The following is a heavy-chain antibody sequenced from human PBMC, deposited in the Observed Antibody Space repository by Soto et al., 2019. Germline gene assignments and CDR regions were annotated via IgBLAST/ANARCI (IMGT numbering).Heavy chain of an antibody. V-gene: IGHV4-31*03. D-gene: IGHD3-9*01. J-gene: IGHJ4*02. CDR3: ARNILTGYSPYFDY. CDR2: IYYSGST. CDR1: GGSISSGGYY. Sequence: SETLSLTCTVSGGSISSGGYYWSWIRQHPGKGLEWIGYIYYSGSTYYNPSLKSRVTISVDTSKNQFSLKLSSVTAADTAVYYCARNILTGYSPYFDYWGQVTLVTVSS.